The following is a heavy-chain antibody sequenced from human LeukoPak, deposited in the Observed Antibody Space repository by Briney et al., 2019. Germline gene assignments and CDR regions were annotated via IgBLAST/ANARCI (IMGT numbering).Heavy chain of an antibody. V-gene: IGHV3-30*02. CDR3: AKDPPSRYYYGSGSSFFDY. D-gene: IGHD3-10*01. CDR2: IRYDGSNK. CDR1: GFTFSSYA. J-gene: IGHJ4*02. Sequence: GGSLRLSCAASGFTFSSYAMHWVRQAPGKGLEWVAFIRYDGSNKYYADSVKGRFTISRDNSKNTLYLQMNSLRAEDTAVYYCAKDPPSRYYYGSGSSFFDYWGQGTLVTVSS.